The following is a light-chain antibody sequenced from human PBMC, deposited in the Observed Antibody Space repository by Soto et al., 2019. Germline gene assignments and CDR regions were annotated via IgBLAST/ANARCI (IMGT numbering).Light chain of an antibody. V-gene: IGKV4-1*01. J-gene: IGKJ1*01. CDR2: WAS. CDR1: QSVFYSSNNKNY. Sequence: DIVMTQSPDSLAVSLGEGATINCKSSQSVFYSSNNKNYLAWYQQKPGQHPKLLLYWASTRESGVPDRFSGSGSGTDFTLTISSLQAKDVAVYYGQQYHSTPWTFGQGTKVEIK. CDR3: QQYHSTPWT.